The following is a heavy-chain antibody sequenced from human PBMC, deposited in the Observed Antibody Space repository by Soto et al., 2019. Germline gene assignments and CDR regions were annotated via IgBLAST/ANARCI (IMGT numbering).Heavy chain of an antibody. J-gene: IGHJ4*02. CDR3: AHRAVYSGSYWDGGYFDY. CDR2: IYWDDDK. Sequence: QITLKESGPTRVKPTQTLTLTCTFSGFSLSTSGVGVGWIRQPPGKALEWLALIYWDDDKRYSPSLKSRLTISKDTSKNEVVLTMTDMDPVDTATYCCAHRAVYSGSYWDGGYFDYWGQGTLVTIS. D-gene: IGHD1-26*01. CDR1: GFSLSTSGVG. V-gene: IGHV2-5*02.